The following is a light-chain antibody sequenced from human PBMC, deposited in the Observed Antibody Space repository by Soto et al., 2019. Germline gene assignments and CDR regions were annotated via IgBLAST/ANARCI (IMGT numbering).Light chain of an antibody. J-gene: IGKJ4*01. CDR3: QQADSFPLT. CDR2: GAS. CDR1: QGIGSW. V-gene: IGKV1-12*01. Sequence: DIQMTQSRSFVSASVGDRVSITCRASQGIGSWLAWYQQKPGEAPKLLIYGASGLRSGVPSRFSGSGSGTDFTLTISSLQPEDFATYYCQQADSFPLTFGGGTKVDIK.